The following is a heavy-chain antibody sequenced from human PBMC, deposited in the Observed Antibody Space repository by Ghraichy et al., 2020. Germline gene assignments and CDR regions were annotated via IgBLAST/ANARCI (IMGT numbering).Heavy chain of an antibody. CDR3: AKMGGLYYYDSSGYFYDY. CDR2: ISYDGSNK. V-gene: IGHV3-30*18. Sequence: GGSLRLSCASSGFTFNNYAMHWVRQVPGKGLEWVAVISYDGSNKYYADSVKGRFTISRDNSKNTLYLQMNSLRAEDTAVYYCAKMGGLYYYDSSGYFYDYWGQGTLVTVSS. CDR1: GFTFNNYA. D-gene: IGHD3-22*01. J-gene: IGHJ4*02.